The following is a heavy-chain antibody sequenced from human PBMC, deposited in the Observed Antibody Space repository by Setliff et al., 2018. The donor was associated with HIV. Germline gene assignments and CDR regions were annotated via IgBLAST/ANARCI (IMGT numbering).Heavy chain of an antibody. CDR1: GGSITSGGYF. CDR2: IFYIANT. J-gene: IGHJ4*02. CDR3: ARTPDF. Sequence: LSETLSLTCTVSGGSITSGGYFYSWIRQRPGKGLEWIGYIFYIANTYYNPSLKSRVSISLDTSKNQFSLSLSSVTAADTAVYYCARTPDFWGQGMLVTVSS. V-gene: IGHV4-31*03.